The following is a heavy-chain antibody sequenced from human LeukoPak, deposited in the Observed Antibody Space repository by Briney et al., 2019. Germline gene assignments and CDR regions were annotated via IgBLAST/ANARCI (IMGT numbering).Heavy chain of an antibody. D-gene: IGHD6-6*01. Sequence: SVKVSCKASGGTFSSYAISWVRQAPGQGLEWMGRIIPIFGTANYAQKLQGRVTITTDESTSTAYMELSSLRSEDTAVYYCATPRLTQIPHFDYWGQGTLVTVSS. V-gene: IGHV1-69*05. CDR2: IIPIFGTA. J-gene: IGHJ4*02. CDR1: GGTFSSYA. CDR3: ATPRLTQIPHFDY.